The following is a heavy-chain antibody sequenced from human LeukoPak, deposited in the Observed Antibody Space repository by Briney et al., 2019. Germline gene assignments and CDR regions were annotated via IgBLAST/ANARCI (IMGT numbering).Heavy chain of an antibody. CDR2: IIPIFGTA. CDR1: GGTSSSYA. D-gene: IGHD1-26*01. CDR3: VRGRWWTYANVGNWFDP. J-gene: IGHJ5*02. V-gene: IGHV1-69*13. Sequence: SVKVSCKASGGTSSSYAISWVRQAPGQGLEWMGGIIPIFGTANYAQKFQGRVTITAVESTSTAYMELSSLRSEDTAVYYCVRGRWWTYANVGNWFDPWGQGTLVTVSS.